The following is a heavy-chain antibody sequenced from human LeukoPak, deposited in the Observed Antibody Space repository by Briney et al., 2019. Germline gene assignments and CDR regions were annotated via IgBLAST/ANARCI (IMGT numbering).Heavy chain of an antibody. CDR1: GYTFTSYY. J-gene: IGHJ4*02. D-gene: IGHD3-22*01. V-gene: IGHV1-46*01. CDR2: INPSGGST. Sequence: ASVKVSCKASGYTFTSYYMHWVRQAPGQGLEWMGIINPSGGSTSYAQKFQGRVTMTRDTSTSTVYMELSSLRSEDTAVYHCAREGGPYYDSSGYYPPDYWGQGTLVTVSS. CDR3: AREGGPYYDSSGYYPPDY.